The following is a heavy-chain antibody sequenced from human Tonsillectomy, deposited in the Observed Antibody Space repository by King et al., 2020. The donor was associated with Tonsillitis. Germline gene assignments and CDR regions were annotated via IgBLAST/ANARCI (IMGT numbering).Heavy chain of an antibody. J-gene: IGHJ4*02. D-gene: IGHD1-26*01. CDR3: ARHSGSYYDLDY. CDR1: GYSFTSYW. CDR2: IDPSDSFT. Sequence: VQLVESGAEVKKPGESLRISCKGSGYSFTSYWISWVRQMPGKGLEWMGRIDPSDSFTNYSPSFQGHVTISADKSIRTAYLQWSSLKASDTAMYYCARHSGSYYDLDYWGQGTLVTVSS. V-gene: IGHV5-10-1*03.